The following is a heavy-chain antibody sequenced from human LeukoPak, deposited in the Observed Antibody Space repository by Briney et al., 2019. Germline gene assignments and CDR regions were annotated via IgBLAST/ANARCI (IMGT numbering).Heavy chain of an antibody. Sequence: HAGGSLRLSCAASRFTFNNYAMTWVRQAPGKGLEWVSVINGGGSSYYADSVKGRFTVSRDNSKNTLYLQMNSLRDEDTAVYYCAKGQGYNYGDSIDYWGQGTLVTVSS. D-gene: IGHD5-18*01. CDR3: AKGQGYNYGDSIDY. J-gene: IGHJ4*02. CDR1: RFTFNNYA. V-gene: IGHV3-23*01. CDR2: INGGGSS.